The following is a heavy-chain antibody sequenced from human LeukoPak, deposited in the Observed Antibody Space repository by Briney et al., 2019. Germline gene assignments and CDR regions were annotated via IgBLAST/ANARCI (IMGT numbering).Heavy chain of an antibody. CDR3: ARGRGRSGYDY. J-gene: IGHJ4*02. CDR2: INHSGST. CDR1: GGSFSGYY. V-gene: IGHV4-34*01. Sequence: SGTLSLTCAVYGGSFSGYYWSWLRQPPGKGLEWIGEINHSGSTNYNPSLKSRVTISVDTSKNQFSLKLSSVTAADTAVYYCARGRGRSGYDYWGQGTLVTVSS. D-gene: IGHD3-22*01.